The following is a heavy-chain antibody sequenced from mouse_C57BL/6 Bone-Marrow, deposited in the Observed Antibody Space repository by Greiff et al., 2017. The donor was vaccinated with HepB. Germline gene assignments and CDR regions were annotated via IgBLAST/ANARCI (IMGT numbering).Heavy chain of an antibody. CDR2: INPNNGGT. CDR1: GYTFTDYY. D-gene: IGHD1-1*01. J-gene: IGHJ2*01. CDR3: ARSRYYGSRGYFDY. Sequence: VQLQQSGPELVKPGASVKISCKASGYTFTDYYMNWVKQSHGKSLEWIGDINPNNGGTSYNQKFKGKATLTVDKSSSTAYMELRSLTSEDSAVYYCARSRYYGSRGYFDYWGQGTTLTVSS. V-gene: IGHV1-26*01.